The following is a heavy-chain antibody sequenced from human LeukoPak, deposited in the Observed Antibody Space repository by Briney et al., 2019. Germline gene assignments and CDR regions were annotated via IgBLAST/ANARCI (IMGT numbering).Heavy chain of an antibody. CDR1: GFTFSSYA. D-gene: IGHD6-13*01. CDR2: ISGNGGST. CDR3: AKGAAVGIYANFDY. Sequence: QTGGSLRLSCAASGFTFSSYAMSWVRQAPGKGLEWVSAISGNGGSTYDADSVKGRITISRDNSKNTLYLQMNSLRAEDTAVYYCAKGAAVGIYANFDYWGQGILVTVSS. V-gene: IGHV3-23*01. J-gene: IGHJ4*02.